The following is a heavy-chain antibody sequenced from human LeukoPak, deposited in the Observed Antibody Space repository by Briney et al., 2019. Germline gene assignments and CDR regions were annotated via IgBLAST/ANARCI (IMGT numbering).Heavy chain of an antibody. Sequence: GASVKVSCKASGGTFSSYAISWVRQAPGQGLEWMGGIIPIFGTANYAQKFQGRVTITADESTSTAYMELSSLRSEDTAVYYCARGITMVRGPAQWEVWGQGTTVTVSS. CDR1: GGTFSSYA. D-gene: IGHD3-10*01. J-gene: IGHJ6*02. CDR3: ARGITMVRGPAQWEV. CDR2: IIPIFGTA. V-gene: IGHV1-69*13.